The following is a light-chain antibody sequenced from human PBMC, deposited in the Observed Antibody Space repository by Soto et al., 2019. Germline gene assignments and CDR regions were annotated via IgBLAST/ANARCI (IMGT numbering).Light chain of an antibody. CDR2: EVS. V-gene: IGLV2-14*02. CDR3: SSYTSSSNYV. Sequence: QSALTQPASVSGSPGQSITISCTGTSSDVGSHNFVSWYQQRPGKAPKLMIFEVSNRPSGISNRFSGSKSGNTASLTISGLQAEDEADYYCSSYTSSSNYVFGTGTKLTVL. J-gene: IGLJ1*01. CDR1: SSDVGSHNF.